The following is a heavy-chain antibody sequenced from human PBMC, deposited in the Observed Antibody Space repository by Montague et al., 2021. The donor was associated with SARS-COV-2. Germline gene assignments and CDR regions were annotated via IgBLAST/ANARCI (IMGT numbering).Heavy chain of an antibody. CDR1: GGSISSSSYY. Sequence: SETLSLTCTVSGGSISSSSYYWGWIRQPPGKGLEWIGSIYYSGSTYYNPSLESRVTISVDTSKNQFSLKLSSVTAADTAVYYCARRKAGYCSGGSCYSAAVFDYWGQGTLVTVSS. D-gene: IGHD2-15*01. CDR3: ARRKAGYCSGGSCYSAAVFDY. CDR2: IYYSGST. J-gene: IGHJ4*02. V-gene: IGHV4-39*01.